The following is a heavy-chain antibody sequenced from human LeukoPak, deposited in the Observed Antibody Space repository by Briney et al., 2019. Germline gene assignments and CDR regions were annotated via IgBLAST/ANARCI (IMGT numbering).Heavy chain of an antibody. CDR3: VRGSSLFEN. D-gene: IGHD2-2*01. V-gene: IGHV3-30*02. J-gene: IGHJ4*02. Sequence: GGSLRLSCAASGFTFGSYDMHWVRQAPGKGLEWVAFIRSDGSNKYYADSVKGRFTISRDNAKNSLYLQMNSLRAEDTAVYYCVRGSSLFENWGQGTLVTVSS. CDR1: GFTFGSYD. CDR2: IRSDGSNK.